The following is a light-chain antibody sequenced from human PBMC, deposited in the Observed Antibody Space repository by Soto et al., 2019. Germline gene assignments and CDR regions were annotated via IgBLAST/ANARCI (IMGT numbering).Light chain of an antibody. CDR3: QQYNNWPLT. V-gene: IGKV3-15*01. Sequence: EIVMTQSPATLSVSPGERATLSCRASQSVSTNLAWYQQKPGQSPRLLIYGASTRATGIPARFSGSGSGTDFTLTIRSLQSEDFAVYYCQQYNNWPLTFGQGTRLEIK. CDR2: GAS. J-gene: IGKJ5*01. CDR1: QSVSTN.